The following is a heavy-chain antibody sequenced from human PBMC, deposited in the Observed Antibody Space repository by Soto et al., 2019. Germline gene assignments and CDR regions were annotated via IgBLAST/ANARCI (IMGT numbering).Heavy chain of an antibody. CDR3: ARENMDDSRAVPDI. CDR1: GYTFSSYG. V-gene: IGHV1-18*01. D-gene: IGHD3-22*01. J-gene: IGHJ3*02. CDR2: ISAYNGNT. Sequence: ASVKVSCKASGYTFSSYGISWVRQAPGQGLEWMGLISAYNGNTKYAQKVQGRVIMTTDTSTSTAYMELSSLRSDDTAIYYCARENMDDSRAVPDIWGQGTMVTVSS.